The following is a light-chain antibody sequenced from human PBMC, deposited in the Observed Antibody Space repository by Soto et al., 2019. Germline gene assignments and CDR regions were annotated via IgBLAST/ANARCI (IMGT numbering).Light chain of an antibody. CDR3: NAFTTTSTYV. CDR1: RLYVGAYNR. J-gene: IGLJ1*01. CDR2: EVS. Sequence: TKPASVSGSPGQSMSLSCTGTRLYVGAYNRVSWYQQYPGQAPKVIIYEVSNRPSGVSYRFSGSKSGNTASLTISGLQAEDEADYYCNAFTTTSTYVFGTGTKVNVL. V-gene: IGLV2-14*01.